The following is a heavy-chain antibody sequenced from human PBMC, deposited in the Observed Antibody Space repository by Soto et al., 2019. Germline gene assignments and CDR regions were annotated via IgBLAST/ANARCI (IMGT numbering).Heavy chain of an antibody. D-gene: IGHD5-12*01. Sequence: QVQLVESGGGVVQPGRSLRLSCAASGFTFSTYAMHWVRPAPGKGLEWVAAISYDGTNKYYADSVKGRFTISRDNSKNTLYLQMNSLRAEDTAVYYCTRGVDGRAFDYWGQGTLVTVSS. CDR3: TRGVDGRAFDY. V-gene: IGHV3-30-3*01. CDR2: ISYDGTNK. J-gene: IGHJ4*02. CDR1: GFTFSTYA.